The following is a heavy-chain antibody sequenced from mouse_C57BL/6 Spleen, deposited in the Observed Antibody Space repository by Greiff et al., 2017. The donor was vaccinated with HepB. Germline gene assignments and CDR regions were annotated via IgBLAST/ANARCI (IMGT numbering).Heavy chain of an antibody. Sequence: EVQLQQSGPELVKPGDSVKISCKASGYSFTGYFMNWVMQSHGKSLEWIGRINPYNGDTFYNQKFKGKATLTVDKSSSTAHMELRSLTYEDSAVYYCARGMTTVVAPYYAMDYWGQGTSVTVSS. CDR2: INPYNGDT. CDR1: GYSFTGYF. V-gene: IGHV1-20*01. J-gene: IGHJ4*01. D-gene: IGHD1-1*01. CDR3: ARGMTTVVAPYYAMDY.